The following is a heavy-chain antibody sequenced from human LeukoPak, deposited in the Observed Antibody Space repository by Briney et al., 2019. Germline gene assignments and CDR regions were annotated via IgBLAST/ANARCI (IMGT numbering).Heavy chain of an antibody. J-gene: IGHJ4*02. CDR1: GFTFSDYY. CDR2: IKADGSDK. V-gene: IGHV3-7*01. Sequence: GGSLRLSCAASGFTFSDYYMSWIRQAPGKGLEWVASIKADGSDKYYVDSVTGRFTISRDNAKKSLYLQMNSLRVDDTAVYYCGNVEWGQGIVVTVSS. CDR3: GNVE.